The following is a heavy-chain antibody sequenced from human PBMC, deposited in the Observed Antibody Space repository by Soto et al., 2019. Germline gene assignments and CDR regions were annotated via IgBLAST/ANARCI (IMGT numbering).Heavy chain of an antibody. CDR2: IYYSGST. J-gene: IGHJ6*02. CDR1: GGSISSGGYY. D-gene: IGHD5-18*01. Sequence: KPSETLSLTCTVSGGSISSGGYYWSWIRQHPGKGLEWIGYIYYSGSTYYNPSLKSRITISVDTSKNQFSLKLSSVTAADTAVYYCARAIGSDTAMVKDYYYGMDVWGQGTTVTVSS. CDR3: ARAIGSDTAMVKDYYYGMDV. V-gene: IGHV4-31*03.